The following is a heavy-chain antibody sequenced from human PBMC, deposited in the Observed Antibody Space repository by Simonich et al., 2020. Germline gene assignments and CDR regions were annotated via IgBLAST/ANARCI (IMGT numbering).Heavy chain of an antibody. Sequence: EVQLVESGGGLVKPGGSLRLSCAASGFTFSSYSMNGVRQAPGEGLEWVSSISSSSSYIYYAESVKGRFTISRDNAKNSLYLQMNSLRAEDTAVYYCAREQARGGAFDIWGQGTMVTVSS. CDR2: ISSSSSYI. V-gene: IGHV3-21*01. CDR1: GFTFSSYS. CDR3: AREQARGGAFDI. D-gene: IGHD3-16*01. J-gene: IGHJ3*02.